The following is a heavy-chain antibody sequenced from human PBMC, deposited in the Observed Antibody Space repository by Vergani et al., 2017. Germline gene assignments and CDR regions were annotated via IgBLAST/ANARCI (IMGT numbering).Heavy chain of an antibody. CDR3: ARRVDTRYYDFWSGCYLGAFDI. CDR1: GYSFTSYW. CDR2: IYPGDSDT. Sequence: EVQLVQSGAEVKKPGESLKISCKGSGYSFTSYWIGWVRQMPGKGLEWMGIIYPGDSDTRYSPSFQVQVTISADKSFSTAYLQWSSLKSSATAMYYCARRVDTRYYDFWSGCYLGAFDIWGQGTMVTVSS. D-gene: IGHD3-3*01. J-gene: IGHJ3*02. V-gene: IGHV5-51*01.